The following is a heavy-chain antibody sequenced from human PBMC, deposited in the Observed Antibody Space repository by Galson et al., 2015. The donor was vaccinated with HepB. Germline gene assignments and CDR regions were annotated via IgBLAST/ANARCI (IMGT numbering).Heavy chain of an antibody. CDR1: GYTFTSYA. CDR3: ARDQHRDSSGPYFDY. J-gene: IGHJ4*02. V-gene: IGHV1-3*01. D-gene: IGHD6-19*01. CDR2: INAGNGNT. Sequence: SVKVSCKASGYTFTSYAMHWVRQAPGQRLEWMGWINAGNGNTKYSQKFQGRVTITRDTSASTAYMELSSLRSEDTAVYYCARDQHRDSSGPYFDYWGQGTLVTVSS.